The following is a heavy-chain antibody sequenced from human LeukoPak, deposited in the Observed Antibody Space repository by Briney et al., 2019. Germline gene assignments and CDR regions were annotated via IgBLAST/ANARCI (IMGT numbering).Heavy chain of an antibody. Sequence: HPGGSLRLSCAASGFTFSNTWMYWVRQGPGKGLVWVSRIYNDETSATYADSVKGRFTISRDNAKNTLYLQMDSLRVGDTAVYYCARGAPIDYWGQGTLVTVSS. V-gene: IGHV3-74*01. CDR3: ARGAPIDY. D-gene: IGHD3-16*01. J-gene: IGHJ4*02. CDR2: IYNDETSA. CDR1: GFTFSNTW.